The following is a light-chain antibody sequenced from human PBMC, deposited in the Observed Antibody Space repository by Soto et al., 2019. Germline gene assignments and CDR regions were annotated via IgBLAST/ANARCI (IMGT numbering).Light chain of an antibody. J-gene: IGKJ4*01. CDR1: QDLTNF. CDR3: QQYDNLPLT. Sequence: DIQMTQSPTSLAASVGDRVTISCQASQDLTNFLNWYQQKPGEAPKLLIYDASNLETGVPSRFSGSGSGTHFIFTISSLQPEDIATYYCQQYDNLPLTFGGGTKVDIK. CDR2: DAS. V-gene: IGKV1-33*01.